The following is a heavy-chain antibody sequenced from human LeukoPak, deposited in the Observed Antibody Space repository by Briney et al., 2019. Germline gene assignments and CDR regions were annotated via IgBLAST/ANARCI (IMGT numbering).Heavy chain of an antibody. Sequence: GGSLRLSCAASGFTFSSYWMHWVRQAPGKGLVWVSRINTDGSSTSYADSVKGRFTISRDNAKNTLYLQMNSLRAEDTAVYYCAKELWMYSSSSVFDYWGQGTLVTVSS. CDR3: AKELWMYSSSSVFDY. J-gene: IGHJ4*02. V-gene: IGHV3-74*01. CDR2: INTDGSST. CDR1: GFTFSSYW. D-gene: IGHD6-13*01.